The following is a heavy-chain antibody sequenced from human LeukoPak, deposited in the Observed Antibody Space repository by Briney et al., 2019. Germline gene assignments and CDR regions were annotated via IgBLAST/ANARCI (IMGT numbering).Heavy chain of an antibody. V-gene: IGHV3-23*01. CDR1: GFTFSSYA. Sequence: GASLRLSCAASGFTFSSYAMSWVRQAPGKGLEWVSAISGSGGSTYYADSVKGRFTISRDNSKNTLYLQMNSLRAEDTAVYYCAFPYDFWSGYVDYYGMDVWGQGTTVTVSS. J-gene: IGHJ6*02. CDR3: AFPYDFWSGYVDYYGMDV. CDR2: ISGSGGST. D-gene: IGHD3-3*01.